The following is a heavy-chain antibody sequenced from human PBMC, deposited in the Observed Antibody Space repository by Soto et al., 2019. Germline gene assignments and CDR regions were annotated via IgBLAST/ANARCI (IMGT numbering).Heavy chain of an antibody. J-gene: IGHJ4*02. Sequence: PSETLSLTCSVSGGSIDSSDFYWVGIRQPPGEGLEWIGSTYYRRNTYYNSSLRSRVTLSVDTSKNQFSLRLSSVTAADTAVYYCARSLGYCSSTSCHYFDYSGQGTLVTVSS. CDR1: GGSIDSSDFY. CDR2: TYYRRNT. CDR3: ARSLGYCSSTSCHYFDY. V-gene: IGHV4-39*07. D-gene: IGHD2-2*01.